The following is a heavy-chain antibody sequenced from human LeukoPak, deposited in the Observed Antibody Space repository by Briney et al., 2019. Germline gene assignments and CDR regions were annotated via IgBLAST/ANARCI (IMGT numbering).Heavy chain of an antibody. CDR3: AKDMRGGELLHGMDV. CDR1: GFTFSSYG. CDR2: ISYDGSNK. V-gene: IGHV3-30*18. Sequence: GGSLRLSCAASGFTFSSYGMHGVREAPGKRLEWVAVISYDGSNKYYADSVKGRFTISRDNSKNTLYLQMNSLRAEDTAVYYCAKDMRGGELLHGMDVWGQGTTVTVSS. J-gene: IGHJ6*02. D-gene: IGHD3-10*01.